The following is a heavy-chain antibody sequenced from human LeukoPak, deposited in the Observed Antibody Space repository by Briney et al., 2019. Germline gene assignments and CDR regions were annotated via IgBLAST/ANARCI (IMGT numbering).Heavy chain of an antibody. Sequence: ASVKVSCKASGYTFTGYYIHWVRQTPGQGLEWMGWINPNSGGTNYAQKFQGRVTMTRDTSISTAYMELSRLRSDDTAVYYCARVTPEGEWELLTPLSIWGQGTMVTVSS. D-gene: IGHD1-26*01. CDR2: INPNSGGT. CDR1: GYTFTGYY. J-gene: IGHJ3*02. V-gene: IGHV1-2*02. CDR3: ARVTPEGEWELLTPLSI.